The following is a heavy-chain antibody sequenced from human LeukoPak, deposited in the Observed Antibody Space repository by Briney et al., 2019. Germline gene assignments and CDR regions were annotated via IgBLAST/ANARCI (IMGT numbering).Heavy chain of an antibody. Sequence: PGGSLRLSCAASGFTFSSYAMHWVRQAPGKGLEWVAVISYDGSNKYYADSVKGRFTISRDNSKNTLYLQMNSLRAEDTAVYYCARSGEQWLIHYGMDVWGQGTTVTVSS. CDR1: GFTFSSYA. CDR2: ISYDGSNK. D-gene: IGHD6-19*01. J-gene: IGHJ6*02. V-gene: IGHV3-30*04. CDR3: ARSGEQWLIHYGMDV.